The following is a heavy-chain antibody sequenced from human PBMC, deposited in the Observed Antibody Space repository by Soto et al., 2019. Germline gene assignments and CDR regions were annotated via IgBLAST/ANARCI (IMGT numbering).Heavy chain of an antibody. D-gene: IGHD1-26*01. Sequence: QVQLVQSGAEVKKPGSSVKVSCEASGGTFSSYSINWVRQAPGQGLEWMGRIIPFLDITSYSQKFQGRVTTTAANSTRTGSLDLSSLRSEDTSVYYCAIVSVSGSSFDYYYGMDVWRHRPTVTVPS. CDR1: GGTFSSYS. J-gene: IGHJ6*02. V-gene: IGHV1-69*02. CDR2: IIPFLDIT. CDR3: AIVSVSGSSFDYYYGMDV.